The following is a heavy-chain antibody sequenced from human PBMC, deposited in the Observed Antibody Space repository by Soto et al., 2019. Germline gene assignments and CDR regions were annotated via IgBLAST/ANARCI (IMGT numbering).Heavy chain of an antibody. J-gene: IGHJ4*02. CDR1: GGTISSYY. CDR3: ARGHLWLED. V-gene: IGHV4-59*01. CDR2: IYYSGST. Sequence: SETLSLTSTVSGGTISSYYWSWIRQPPGKGLEWIGYIYYSGSTYYNPSLKSRVTASLDSSKNQFSLKLTSVTAADTAIYYCARGHLWLEDWAQGTLVTVSS. D-gene: IGHD3-3*01.